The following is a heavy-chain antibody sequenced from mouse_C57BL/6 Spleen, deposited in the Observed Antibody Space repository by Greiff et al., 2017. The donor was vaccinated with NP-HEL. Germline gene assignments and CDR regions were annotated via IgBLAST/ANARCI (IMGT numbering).Heavy chain of an antibody. Sequence: VKLVESGPELVKPGASVKISCKASGYAFSSSWMNWVKQRPGKGLEWIGRIYPGDGDTNYNGKFKGKATLTADKSSSTAYMQLSSLTSEDSAVYFCARGYGYERYFDYWGQGTTLTVSS. J-gene: IGHJ2*01. CDR2: IYPGDGDT. CDR1: GYAFSSSW. D-gene: IGHD2-2*01. V-gene: IGHV1-82*01. CDR3: ARGYGYERYFDY.